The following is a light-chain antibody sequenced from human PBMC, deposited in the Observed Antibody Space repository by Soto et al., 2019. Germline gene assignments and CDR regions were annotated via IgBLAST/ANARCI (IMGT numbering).Light chain of an antibody. CDR2: GES. Sequence: EVVLTQSPVTLSLSPGERATLSFRASQSVSSNLAWYQQKTGQAPRLLIYGESRRATGLPDRLSGSGSGTDLNLTISRLQSEDFAVYYCQKYDNWPWTCGQGTKVDIK. V-gene: IGKV3-15*01. CDR3: QKYDNWPWT. CDR1: QSVSSN. J-gene: IGKJ1*01.